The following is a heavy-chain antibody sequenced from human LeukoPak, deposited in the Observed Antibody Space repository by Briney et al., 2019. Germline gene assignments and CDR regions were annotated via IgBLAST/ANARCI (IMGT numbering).Heavy chain of an antibody. Sequence: SQTLSLTCTVSGGSISSGGYYWSWIRQPPGKGLEWIRYIYHSGSTYYNPSLKSRVTISVDRSKNQFSLKLSSVTAADTAVYYCARDGGGTSFDYWGQGTLVTVSS. V-gene: IGHV4-30-2*01. J-gene: IGHJ4*02. CDR1: GGSISSGGYY. D-gene: IGHD3-16*01. CDR3: ARDGGGTSFDY. CDR2: IYHSGST.